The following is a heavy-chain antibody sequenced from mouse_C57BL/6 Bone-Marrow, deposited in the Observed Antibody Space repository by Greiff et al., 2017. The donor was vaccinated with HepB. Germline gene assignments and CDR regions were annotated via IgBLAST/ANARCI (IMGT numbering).Heavy chain of an antibody. CDR1: GYTFTSYW. J-gene: IGHJ1*03. D-gene: IGHD1-1*01. CDR3: ARPTVVRYFDV. Sequence: QVQLKQPGAELVMPGASVKLSCKASGYTFTSYWMHWVKQRPGQGLEWIGEIDPSDSYTNYNQKFKGKSTLTVDKSSSTAYMRLSSLTSEDSAVYYCARPTVVRYFDVWGTGTTVTVSS. CDR2: IDPSDSYT. V-gene: IGHV1-69*01.